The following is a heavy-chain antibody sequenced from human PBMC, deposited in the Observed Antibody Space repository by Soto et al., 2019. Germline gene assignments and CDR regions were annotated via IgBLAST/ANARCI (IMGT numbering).Heavy chain of an antibody. CDR2: IYYSGST. V-gene: IGHV4-59*01. D-gene: IGHD6-13*01. CDR1: GGAIRSYY. J-gene: IGHJ4*02. Sequence: QVQLQESGPGLVKPSETLSLTCTVSGGAIRSYYWSWIRQPPGKGLEWIGYIYYSGSTNYNPSLNSRVTISADTSTNQLSLRLRSVTAADTAVYYCARAGWSSSWNFADWGQGTLVTVSS. CDR3: ARAGWSSSWNFAD.